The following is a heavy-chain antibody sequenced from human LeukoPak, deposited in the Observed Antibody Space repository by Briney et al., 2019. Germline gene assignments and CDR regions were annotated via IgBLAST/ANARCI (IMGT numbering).Heavy chain of an antibody. CDR3: ASTGYYYDSSGYQADFDY. CDR1: GYTLTELS. V-gene: IGHV1-24*01. D-gene: IGHD3-22*01. J-gene: IGHJ4*02. Sequence: GASVKVSCKVSGYTLTELSMHWVRQAPGKGLEWMGGFDPEDGETIYAQKFQGRVTMTEDTSTDTACMELSSLRSEDTAVYYCASTGYYYDSSGYQADFDYWGQGTLVTVSS. CDR2: FDPEDGET.